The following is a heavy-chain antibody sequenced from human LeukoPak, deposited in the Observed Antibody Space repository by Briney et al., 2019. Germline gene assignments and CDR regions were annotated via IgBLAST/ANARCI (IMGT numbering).Heavy chain of an antibody. V-gene: IGHV3-23*01. D-gene: IGHD1-26*01. CDR3: AKRSNSGSYLYFDY. J-gene: IGHJ4*02. Sequence: GGSLRLSCAASGFTFSSYAMSWVRQAPGKGLEWVSAISGSGGSTYYADSVKGRFTISRDNSKNTLYLQMDSLRAEDTAVYYCAKRSNSGSYLYFDYWGQGTLVTVSS. CDR2: ISGSGGST. CDR1: GFTFSSYA.